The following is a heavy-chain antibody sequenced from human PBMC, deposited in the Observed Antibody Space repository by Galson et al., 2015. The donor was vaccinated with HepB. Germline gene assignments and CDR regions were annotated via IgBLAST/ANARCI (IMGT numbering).Heavy chain of an antibody. D-gene: IGHD3-22*01. CDR3: ARDRILRITMIVVVSTYYYYGMDV. CDR1: GFTFSSYA. J-gene: IGHJ6*02. V-gene: IGHV3-30*04. Sequence: SLRLSCAASGFTFSSYAMHWVRQAPGKGLEWVAVISYDGSNKYYADSVKGRFTISRDNSKNTLYLQMNSLRAEDTAVYYCARDRILRITMIVVVSTYYYYGMDVWGQGTTVTVSS. CDR2: ISYDGSNK.